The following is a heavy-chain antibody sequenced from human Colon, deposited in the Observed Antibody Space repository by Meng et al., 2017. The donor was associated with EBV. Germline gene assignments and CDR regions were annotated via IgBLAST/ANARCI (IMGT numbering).Heavy chain of an antibody. CDR3: ARRTTVNLRSFDS. CDR1: GGSFSGYY. D-gene: IGHD4-17*01. J-gene: IGHJ4*02. CDR2: INHSGST. V-gene: IGHV4-34*01. Sequence: QVQKQQWGAGLLKPSEPLSLTCAVSGGSFSGYYWSWIRQAPGKGLEWIGEINHSGSTKFNPSLESRVSISVDTSENQVSLKLTSVTAADTAVYYCARRTTVNLRSFDSWGQGTLVTVSS.